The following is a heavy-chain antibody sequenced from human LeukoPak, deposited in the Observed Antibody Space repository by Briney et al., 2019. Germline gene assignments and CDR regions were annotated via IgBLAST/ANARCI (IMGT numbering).Heavy chain of an antibody. CDR3: VRDRGTYRPIDY. V-gene: IGHV3-74*01. Sequence: GGSLRLSCAASGFTLSSYWIYWVRQAPGKGLVWVSRINSDGSTTTYADSVKGRFTISRDNAKNTVYLQMNSLRAEDTAIYYCVRDRGTYRPIDYWGQGTLVTVSS. CDR1: GFTLSSYW. D-gene: IGHD1-26*01. J-gene: IGHJ4*02. CDR2: INSDGSTT.